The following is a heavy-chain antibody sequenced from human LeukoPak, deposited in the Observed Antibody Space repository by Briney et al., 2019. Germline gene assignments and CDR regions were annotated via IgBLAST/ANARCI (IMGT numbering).Heavy chain of an antibody. V-gene: IGHV3-21*01. CDR3: ARGLNWNYGWFDP. D-gene: IGHD1-7*01. Sequence: GGSLRLSCAASRFTFSSYSMNWVRQAPGKGLEWVSSISSSSNIYYADSVKGRFTISRDNAKNSLYLQMNSLRAEDTAVYYCARGLNWNYGWFDPWGQGTLVTVSS. CDR1: RFTFSSYS. CDR2: ISSSSNI. J-gene: IGHJ5*02.